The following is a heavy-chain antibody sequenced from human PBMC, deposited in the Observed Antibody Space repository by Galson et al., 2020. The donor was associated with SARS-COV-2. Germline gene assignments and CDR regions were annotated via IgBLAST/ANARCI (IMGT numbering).Heavy chain of an antibody. CDR2: ISSSSNYI. CDR3: AREGGTYSHFDH. Sequence: ASVKVSCAASGFALGGYPMNWVRQAPGKGLEWVSYISSSSNYIYYADSVRGRFTISRDNANNSLFLQMDSLRAEDTAVYYCAREGGTYSHFDHWGQGALVTVSS. V-gene: IGHV3-21*01. D-gene: IGHD1-26*01. CDR1: GFALGGYP. J-gene: IGHJ4*02.